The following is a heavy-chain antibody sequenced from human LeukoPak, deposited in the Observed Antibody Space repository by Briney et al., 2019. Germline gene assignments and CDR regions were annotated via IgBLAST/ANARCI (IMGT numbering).Heavy chain of an antibody. CDR3: ARGYDSSGYYYRAPFDI. J-gene: IGHJ3*02. V-gene: IGHV1-46*01. D-gene: IGHD3-22*01. CDR2: INPSGGST. Sequence: GASVKVSCKASVYTFTSYYMHWVRQAPGQGLEWMGIINPSGGSTSYAQKFQGRVTMTRDTSTSTVYMALSSLRSGDTAVYYCARGYDSSGYYYRAPFDIWGQGTMVTVSS. CDR1: VYTFTSYY.